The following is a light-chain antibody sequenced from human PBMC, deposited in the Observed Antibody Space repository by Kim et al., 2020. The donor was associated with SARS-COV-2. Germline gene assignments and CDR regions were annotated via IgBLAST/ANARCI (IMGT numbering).Light chain of an antibody. Sequence: QPASISCKSSQSLLHADEKTYLYWYLQRPGQPPQLLIYEVFNRFSGVSHRFSGSGSGTDFTLEISRVEAEDVGIYYCMQSIELITFGQGTRLEIK. CDR2: EVF. CDR3: MQSIELIT. V-gene: IGKV2D-29*01. CDR1: QSLLHADEKTY. J-gene: IGKJ5*01.